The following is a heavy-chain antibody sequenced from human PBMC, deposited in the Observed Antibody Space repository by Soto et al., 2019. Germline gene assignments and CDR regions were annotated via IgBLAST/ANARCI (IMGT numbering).Heavy chain of an antibody. CDR3: ARGPKTTIFGVVIIPNPHYFDY. D-gene: IGHD3-3*01. J-gene: IGHJ4*02. CDR1: GGSFSGYY. V-gene: IGHV4-34*01. CDR2: INHSGST. Sequence: PSETLSLTCAVYGGSFSGYYWSWIRQPPGKGLEWIGEINHSGSTNYNPSLKSRVTISVDTSKNQFSLKLSSVTAADTAVYYCARGPKTTIFGVVIIPNPHYFDYWGQGTLVTVSS.